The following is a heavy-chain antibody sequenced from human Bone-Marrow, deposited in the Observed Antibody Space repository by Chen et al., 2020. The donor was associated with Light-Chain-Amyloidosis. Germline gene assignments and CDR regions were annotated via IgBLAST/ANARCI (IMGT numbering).Heavy chain of an antibody. D-gene: IGHD1-1*01. CDR2: ISWNSGIM. J-gene: IGHJ6*03. CDR3: VKSFAPHWYYMDV. V-gene: IGHV3-9*01. CDR1: GFTFDDFA. Sequence: EAQLVESGGGLVQPGRSLRLSFAASGFTFDDFAMHWVRQAPGKGLEWVSGISWNSGIMGYAESVRGRFNISRDNAKNSLDLQMNSLRPEDTALYYCVKSFAPHWYYMDVWGKGTSVTVSS.